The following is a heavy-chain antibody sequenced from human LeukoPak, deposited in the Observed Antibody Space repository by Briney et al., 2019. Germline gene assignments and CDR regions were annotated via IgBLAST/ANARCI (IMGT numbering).Heavy chain of an antibody. CDR1: GGSIRNYY. CDR2: ISYSGNT. V-gene: IGHV4-59*12. D-gene: IGHD4-23*01. CDR3: ARDRFRWDGGPAQGPWFE. Sequence: PSETLSLTCTVSGGSIRNYYWSWIRQPPGKGLEWFGYISYSGNTNYNPSLKSRVTISVDTSKNQFSLKLSSVTAADTAVYYCARDRFRWDGGPAQGPWFEWGQGTLVTVSS. J-gene: IGHJ4*02.